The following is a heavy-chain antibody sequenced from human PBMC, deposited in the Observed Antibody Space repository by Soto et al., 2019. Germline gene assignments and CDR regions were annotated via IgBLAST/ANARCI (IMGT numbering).Heavy chain of an antibody. CDR2: ASPLSATT. D-gene: IGHD2-21*02. CDR1: GYTFTGYG. CDR3: ARGGTAEADF. Sequence: QARLVQSGAEVKEPGASVKVSCKASGYTFTGYGITWVRQAPGQGLEWMGWASPLSATTNYAPKFQGRVTMTTDTSTNMAYMELRSLRSDDTAGYYCARGGTAEADFWGQGTLVTVSS. J-gene: IGHJ4*02. V-gene: IGHV1-18*01.